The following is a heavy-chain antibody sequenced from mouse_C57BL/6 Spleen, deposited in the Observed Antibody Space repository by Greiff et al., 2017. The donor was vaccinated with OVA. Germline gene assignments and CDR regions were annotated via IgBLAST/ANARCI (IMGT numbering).Heavy chain of an antibody. CDR1: GYTFTDYY. CDR2: IYPGSGNT. J-gene: IGHJ2*01. CDR3: ARFDYDGYFDY. D-gene: IGHD2-4*01. V-gene: IGHV1-84*01. Sequence: VQVVESGPELVKPGASVKISCKASGYTFTDYYINWVKQRPGQGLEWIGWIYPGSGNTKYNEKFKGKATLTVDTSSSTAYMQLSSLTSEDSAVYFCARFDYDGYFDYWGQGTTLTVSS.